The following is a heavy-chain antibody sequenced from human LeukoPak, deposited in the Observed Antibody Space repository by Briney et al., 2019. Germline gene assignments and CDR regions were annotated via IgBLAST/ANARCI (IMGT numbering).Heavy chain of an antibody. Sequence: GGSLRLSCAASGFTFSSYGMHWVRQAPGKGLEWVAVISYDGSNKYYADSVKGRLTISRDNSKDTLYLQMNSLRAEDTAVYYCAKDSKTTVTDHWGQGTLVTVSS. CDR3: AKDSKTTVTDH. J-gene: IGHJ5*02. V-gene: IGHV3-30*18. CDR1: GFTFSSYG. CDR2: ISYDGSNK. D-gene: IGHD4-17*01.